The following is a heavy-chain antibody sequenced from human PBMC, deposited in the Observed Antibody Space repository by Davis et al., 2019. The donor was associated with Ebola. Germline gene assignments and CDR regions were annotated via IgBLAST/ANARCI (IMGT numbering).Heavy chain of an antibody. Sequence: GESLKISCAASGFTFSKYAMSWVRQAPGKGLEWVSVISGSGGSTYYADSVKGRFTISRDNAKNSLYLQMNSLRAEDTAVYYCARARGPGYFDYWGQGTLVTVSS. J-gene: IGHJ4*02. CDR3: ARARGPGYFDY. D-gene: IGHD3-10*01. CDR2: ISGSGGST. CDR1: GFTFSKYA. V-gene: IGHV3-23*01.